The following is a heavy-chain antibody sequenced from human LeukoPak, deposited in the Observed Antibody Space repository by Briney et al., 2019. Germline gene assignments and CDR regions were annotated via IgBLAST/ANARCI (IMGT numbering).Heavy chain of an antibody. D-gene: IGHD6-13*01. CDR3: ARSSSYSDY. Sequence: VASVKVSCKASGGTFSSYAISWVRQAPGQGLEWMGIINPSGGSTSYAQKFQARVTVTRDTSTSTVYMELSSLRSEDTAVYYCARSSSYSDYWGQGTLVTVSS. CDR2: INPSGGST. V-gene: IGHV1-46*01. CDR1: GGTFSSYA. J-gene: IGHJ4*02.